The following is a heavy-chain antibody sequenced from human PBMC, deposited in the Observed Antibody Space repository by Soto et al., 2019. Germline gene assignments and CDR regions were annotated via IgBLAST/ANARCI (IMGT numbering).Heavy chain of an antibody. V-gene: IGHV4-4*02. CDR3: AREGNLGRWLQPLDF. CDR2: IYHSGST. J-gene: IGHJ4*02. D-gene: IGHD5-12*01. Sequence: SETLSLTCAVSGGSISNNTWWSWVRQPPGKGLEWIGEIYHSGSTNYNPSLKSRVTMSVDTSKNQFSLKLISVTAADTAKYFCAREGNLGRWLQPLDFWGQGTLVTVSS. CDR1: GGSISNNTW.